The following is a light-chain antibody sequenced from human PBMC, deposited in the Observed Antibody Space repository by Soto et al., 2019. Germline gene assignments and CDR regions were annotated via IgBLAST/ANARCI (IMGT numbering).Light chain of an antibody. CDR2: DVS. CDR1: SSDVSAYNY. CDR3: CSYAGSYSWV. J-gene: IGLJ3*02. V-gene: IGLV2-11*01. Sequence: QSVLTQPRSVSGSPGQSVTISCTGTSSDVSAYNYVSWYQHHPGKAPKVMIYDVSERPSGVPDRFSGSKSDNKASLTISGLQAEDEADYYCCSYAGSYSWVFGGGTTLTVL.